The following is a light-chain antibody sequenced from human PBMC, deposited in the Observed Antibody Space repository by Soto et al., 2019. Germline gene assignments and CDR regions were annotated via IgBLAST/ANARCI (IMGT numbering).Light chain of an antibody. V-gene: IGKV3-11*01. Sequence: EIVLTQSPATLSLSPGERATLSCRASESMSDYLAWYQQKPGQAPRLLIHDASYRATGIPARFSGSGSGTDFTLTISSLEPEDFAVYYCQKRSSWPITFGQGTRLEIK. J-gene: IGKJ5*01. CDR2: DAS. CDR3: QKRSSWPIT. CDR1: ESMSDY.